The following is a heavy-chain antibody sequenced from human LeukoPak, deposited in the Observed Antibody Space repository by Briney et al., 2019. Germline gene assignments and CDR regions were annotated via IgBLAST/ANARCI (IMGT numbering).Heavy chain of an antibody. CDR3: ARDTGYSYGPFDY. J-gene: IGHJ4*02. Sequence: NPGGSLRLSCAASGFTISSYSMNWVRQAPGKGLEWVSSISSSSSYIYYADSVKGRFTISRDNAKNSLYLQMNSLRAEDTAVYYCARDTGYSYGPFDYWGQGTLVTVSS. CDR1: GFTISSYS. V-gene: IGHV3-21*01. CDR2: ISSSSSYI. D-gene: IGHD5-18*01.